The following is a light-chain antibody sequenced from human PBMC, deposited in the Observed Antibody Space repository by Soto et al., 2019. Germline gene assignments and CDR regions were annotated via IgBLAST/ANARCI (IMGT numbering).Light chain of an antibody. J-gene: IGKJ1*01. CDR1: QNISSY. V-gene: IGKV3-11*01. CDR3: QQRSNWPRT. Sequence: NVLPRSPATLSLSPWKRATLSGRASQNISSYLIWYQQKPGQAPRLLIYDVSNRATGIPARFSGSGSGTDFTLTISSLEPEDFAVYYCQQRSNWPRTFGQGTKVDIK. CDR2: DVS.